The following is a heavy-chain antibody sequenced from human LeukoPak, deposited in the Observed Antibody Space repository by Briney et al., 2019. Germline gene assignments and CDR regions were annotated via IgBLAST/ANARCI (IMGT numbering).Heavy chain of an antibody. D-gene: IGHD4/OR15-4a*01. CDR2: IKQDGSEK. CDR3: AKSALQDRSTWCEHYDC. J-gene: IGHJ4*02. Sequence: GGSLRLSCTASGFIFSDYWMSWVRQAPGKGLEWVANIKQDGSEKHYVDSVKDRFTISRDNAKSSLYLQMNSLRAEDTVVYYCAKSALQDRSTWCEHYDCWGPGTLVTVSS. V-gene: IGHV3-7*01. CDR1: GFIFSDYW.